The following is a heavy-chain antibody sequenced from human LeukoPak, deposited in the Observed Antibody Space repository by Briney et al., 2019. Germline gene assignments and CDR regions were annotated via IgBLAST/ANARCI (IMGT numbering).Heavy chain of an antibody. V-gene: IGHV1-8*03. CDR2: MNPNSGNT. D-gene: IGHD1/OR15-1a*01. CDR3: ARGPYNWNNDYYYYMDV. Sequence: GASVTVSFTASVYTFTSYDINWVRQAPGQGLEWMGWMNPNSGNTGYAQKFQGRVTITRNTSISTAYMELSSLRSEDTAVYYCARGPYNWNNDYYYYMDVWGKGTTVTVSS. J-gene: IGHJ6*03. CDR1: VYTFTSYD.